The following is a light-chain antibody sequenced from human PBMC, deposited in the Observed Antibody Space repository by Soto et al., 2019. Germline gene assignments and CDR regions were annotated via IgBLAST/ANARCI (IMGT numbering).Light chain of an antibody. CDR2: DAS. V-gene: IGKV3-11*01. CDR3: QQYGSSGT. Sequence: VVPQSPATVSLSPGERATLYCRASQSVSSYLAWYQQKPGQAPRLLIYDASNRATGIPARFSGSGSGTDFTLTISSLEPEDFAVYYCQQYGSSGTVGQG. CDR1: QSVSSY. J-gene: IGKJ1*01.